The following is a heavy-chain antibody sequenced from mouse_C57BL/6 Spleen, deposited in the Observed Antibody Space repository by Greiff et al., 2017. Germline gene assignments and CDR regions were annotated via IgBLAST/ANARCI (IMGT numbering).Heavy chain of an antibody. Sequence: VQLQQSGPGLVKPSQSLSLTCSVTGYSITSGYYWNWIRQFPGNKLEWMGYISYDGSNNYNPSLKNRISITRDTAKNQFFLKLNSVTTEDTATYSFARDETTVVATSYWYFDVWGTGTTVTVSS. CDR3: ARDETTVVATSYWYFDV. CDR2: ISYDGSN. V-gene: IGHV3-6*01. J-gene: IGHJ1*03. D-gene: IGHD1-1*01. CDR1: GYSITSGYY.